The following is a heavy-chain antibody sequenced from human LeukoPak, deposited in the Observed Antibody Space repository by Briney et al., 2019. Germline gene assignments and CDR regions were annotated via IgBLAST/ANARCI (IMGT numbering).Heavy chain of an antibody. CDR3: ARTNYYDSSGYPPGSEYFQH. J-gene: IGHJ1*01. V-gene: IGHV5-51*01. CDR1: GYSFTSYW. CDR2: IYPGDSDT. Sequence: GESLKIPCKGSGYSFTSYWIGWVRQMPGKGLEWMGIIYPGDSDTRYSPSFQGQVTISADKSISTAYLQWSSLNASHTAMYYCARTNYYDSSGYPPGSEYFQHWGEGTLVTVSS. D-gene: IGHD3-22*01.